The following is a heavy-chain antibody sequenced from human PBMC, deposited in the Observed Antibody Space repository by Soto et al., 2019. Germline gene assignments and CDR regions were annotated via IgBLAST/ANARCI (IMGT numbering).Heavy chain of an antibody. D-gene: IGHD6-13*01. J-gene: IGHJ2*01. Sequence: QLQLQESGPGLVKPSETLSLTCTVSGGSISSSSYYWGWIRQPPGKGLEWIGSIYYSGSTYYNPSLKSRVTISVDTSKNQFSLKLSSVTAADTAVYYCASNSIAAAGKDAWYFDLWGRGTLVTVSS. V-gene: IGHV4-39*01. CDR1: GGSISSSSYY. CDR3: ASNSIAAAGKDAWYFDL. CDR2: IYYSGST.